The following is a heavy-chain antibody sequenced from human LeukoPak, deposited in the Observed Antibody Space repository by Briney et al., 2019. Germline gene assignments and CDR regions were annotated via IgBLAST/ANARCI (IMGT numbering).Heavy chain of an antibody. D-gene: IGHD1-14*01. Sequence: HAGGSLRLSCAASGFTFSNYAMSWVRQAPGKGLEWVSAICGTSDSTYYADSVKGRFTISRDNSKNTLYLQMNSLRAEDTAVYYCANGNRLDYWDQGTLVTVSS. J-gene: IGHJ4*02. CDR2: ICGTSDST. V-gene: IGHV3-23*01. CDR3: ANGNRLDY. CDR1: GFTFSNYA.